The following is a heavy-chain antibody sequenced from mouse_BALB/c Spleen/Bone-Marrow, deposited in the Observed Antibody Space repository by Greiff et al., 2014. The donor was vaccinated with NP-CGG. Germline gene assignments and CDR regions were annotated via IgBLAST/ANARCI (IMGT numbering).Heavy chain of an antibody. J-gene: IGHJ1*01. Sequence: EVQLQQSGAELVKPGASVKLSCSASGFNIKDTYMHWVKQRPEQGLEWIGRIDPANGNTKYDPKFQDKATITADTSSNTVDLQLSSLTFEDTAVYYCARLESAIYWYFDVWGAGTTVTVSS. D-gene: IGHD1-3*01. CDR1: GFNIKDTY. V-gene: IGHV14-3*02. CDR3: ARLESAIYWYFDV. CDR2: IDPANGNT.